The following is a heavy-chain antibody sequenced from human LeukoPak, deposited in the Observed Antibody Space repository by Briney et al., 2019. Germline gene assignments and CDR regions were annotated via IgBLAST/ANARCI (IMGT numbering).Heavy chain of an antibody. Sequence: SETLSLTCNVSGGSLSSHYCSWIRQAPGKGLEWIGFIFSGGSTNYNPYIKSRVSISMDTSQNQFSLKLTSVTAEDTAVYYCARGRGPLRVEFGDWGQGALVTVSS. CDR1: GGSLSSHY. CDR2: IFSGGST. D-gene: IGHD3-16*01. CDR3: ARGRGPLRVEFGD. V-gene: IGHV4-4*09. J-gene: IGHJ4*02.